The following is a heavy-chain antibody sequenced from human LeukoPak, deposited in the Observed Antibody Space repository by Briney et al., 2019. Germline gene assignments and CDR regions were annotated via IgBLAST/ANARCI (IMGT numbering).Heavy chain of an antibody. Sequence: GASVKVSCKASGYTFTSYDINWVRQATGQGLERKGWMNPNSGNTGYAQKFQGRVTMTRNTPISTAYMELSSLRSEDTAVYYCASFYGSGAGSYYYYMDVWGKGTTVTISS. D-gene: IGHD3-10*01. CDR3: ASFYGSGAGSYYYYMDV. CDR2: MNPNSGNT. V-gene: IGHV1-8*01. CDR1: GYTFTSYD. J-gene: IGHJ6*03.